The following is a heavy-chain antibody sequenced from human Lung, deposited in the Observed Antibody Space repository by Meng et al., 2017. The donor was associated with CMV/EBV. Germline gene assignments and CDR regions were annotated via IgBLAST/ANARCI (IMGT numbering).Heavy chain of an antibody. CDR1: GGXISSSSYY. CDR2: IYYSGST. CDR3: ARDLKSYCSSTSCYINWFDP. Sequence: SXTXSLXCTVSGGXISSSSYYWGWIRQPPGKGLEWIGSIYYSGSTYYNPSLKRRVTISVDTSKNQFSLKLSSVTAADTAVYYCARDLKSYCSSTSCYINWFDPWXQGXLVTVSS. D-gene: IGHD2-2*02. J-gene: IGHJ5*02. V-gene: IGHV4-39*07.